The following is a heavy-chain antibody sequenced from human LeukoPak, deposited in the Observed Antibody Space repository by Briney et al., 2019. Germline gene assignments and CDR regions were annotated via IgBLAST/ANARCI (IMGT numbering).Heavy chain of an antibody. CDR2: VSSSSSTI. Sequence: GGSLRLSCAASGFTFSSYTMNWVRQAPGKGLEWVSYVSSSSSTIYYADSVKGRFTISRDNSKNTLYLQMNSLRAEDTAVYYCARDGSDCSGGSCYSGVWYYFDYWGQGTLVTVSS. J-gene: IGHJ4*02. CDR3: ARDGSDCSGGSCYSGVWYYFDY. CDR1: GFTFSSYT. D-gene: IGHD2-15*01. V-gene: IGHV3-48*01.